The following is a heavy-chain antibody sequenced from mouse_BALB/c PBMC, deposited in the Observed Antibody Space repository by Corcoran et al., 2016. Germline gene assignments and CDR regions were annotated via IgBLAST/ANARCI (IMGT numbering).Heavy chain of an antibody. J-gene: IGHJ3*01. D-gene: IGHD2-4*01. CDR1: GYSFTSYY. V-gene: IGHV1-66*01. CDR2: IFPGSGNT. CDR3: ASGYDDYGGFAY. Sequence: QVQLQQSGPELVKPGASVKISCKASGYSFTSYYIHWVKQRPGQGLEWIGWIFPGSGNTKYNEKFKGKATLTADTSSSTAYMQLSSLTSEDSAVYFCASGYDDYGGFAYWGQGTLVTVSA.